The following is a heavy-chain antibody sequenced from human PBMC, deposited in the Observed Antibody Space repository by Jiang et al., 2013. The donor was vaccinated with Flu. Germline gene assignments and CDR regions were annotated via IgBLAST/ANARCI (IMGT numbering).Heavy chain of an antibody. CDR3: AKSRLSMVRGVIPVFDY. D-gene: IGHD3-10*01. J-gene: IGHJ4*02. CDR1: GFTFSSYA. CDR2: ISGSGGST. Sequence: VQLLESGGGLVQPGGSLRLSCAASGFTFSSYAMSWVRQAPGKGLEWVSAISGSGGSTYYADSVKGRFAISRDNSKNTLYLQMNSLRAEDTAVYYCAKSRLSMVRGVIPVFDYWGQGTLVTVSS. V-gene: IGHV3-23*01.